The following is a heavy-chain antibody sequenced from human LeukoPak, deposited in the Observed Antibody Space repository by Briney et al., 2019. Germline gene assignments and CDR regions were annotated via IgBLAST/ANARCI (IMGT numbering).Heavy chain of an antibody. J-gene: IGHJ5*02. CDR2: IYKSGST. V-gene: IGHV4-31*03. Sequence: SETLSLTCSVSGGSINSGGYYWSWIRQHPGKGLEWIGYIYKSGSTYYNPSLKSRVSISVGTSKNQFSLKLSSVTAADTAVYYCARTWFGELINGEFDPWGQGTLVTVSS. CDR3: ARTWFGELINGEFDP. CDR1: GGSINSGGYY. D-gene: IGHD3-10*01.